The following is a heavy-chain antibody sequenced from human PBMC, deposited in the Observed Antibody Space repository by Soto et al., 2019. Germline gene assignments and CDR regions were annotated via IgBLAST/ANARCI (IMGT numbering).Heavy chain of an antibody. J-gene: IGHJ4*02. Sequence: SETLSLTCTVSGGSVSSRSFFWGWIRQPPGKGLEWIGTIYYNGGTNYNPPLKSRVTISVDRSKNQFYLKLTSVTAADRAVYFCAAIIVIPASIPLDYWGQGTPVTVSS. D-gene: IGHD2-2*01. V-gene: IGHV4-39*01. CDR1: GGSVSSRSFF. CDR2: IYYNGGT. CDR3: AAIIVIPASIPLDY.